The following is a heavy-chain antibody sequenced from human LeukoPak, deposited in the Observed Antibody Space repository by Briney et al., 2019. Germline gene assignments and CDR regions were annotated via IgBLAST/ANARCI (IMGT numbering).Heavy chain of an antibody. CDR2: ISGSGGST. CDR3: AKVSLGYGEPFDY. Sequence: GGSLRLSCTASGFTFSSYAMSWVRQAPGKGLEWVSAISGSGGSTYYADSVKGRFTISRDNSKNTLYLQMNSLRAEDTAVYYCAKVSLGYGEPFDYWGQGTLVTVCS. D-gene: IGHD4-17*01. CDR1: GFTFSSYA. J-gene: IGHJ4*02. V-gene: IGHV3-23*01.